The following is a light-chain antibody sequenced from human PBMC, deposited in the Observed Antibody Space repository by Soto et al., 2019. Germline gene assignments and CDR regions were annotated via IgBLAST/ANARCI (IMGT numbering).Light chain of an antibody. J-gene: IGLJ2*01. CDR3: QSYDSTLKTSV. V-gene: IGLV1-40*01. Sequence: QSVLTQPPSVSGAPGQRVTISCTGSNSNIGAGFDVHWYQQLPGTAPKLLIYGNNNRPSGVPDRFSGSKSGTSASLAITGLQAEDEADYHCQSYDSTLKTSVFGGGTQLTVL. CDR1: NSNIGAGFD. CDR2: GNN.